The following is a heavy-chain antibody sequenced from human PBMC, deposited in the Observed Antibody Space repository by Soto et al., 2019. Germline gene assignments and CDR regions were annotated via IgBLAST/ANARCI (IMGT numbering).Heavy chain of an antibody. CDR1: GTSFSGYY. D-gene: IGHD3-10*01. V-gene: IGHV4-34*01. CDR3: ARGPYGSGIRSPYYNYYMDV. J-gene: IGHJ6*03. Sequence: QVQLQQWGAGLLKPSETLSLTCAVYGTSFSGYYWSWIRQPPGKGLEWIGEISHSGSTNYNPSLKSRVIISLDTSKAQFFLKLSSVSAADMAVYYCARGPYGSGIRSPYYNYYMDVWGKGTTVTVSS. CDR2: ISHSGST.